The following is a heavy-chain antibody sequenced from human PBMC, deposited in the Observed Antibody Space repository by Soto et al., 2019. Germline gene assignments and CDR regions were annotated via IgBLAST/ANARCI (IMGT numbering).Heavy chain of an antibody. CDR3: ARRRDGYSYFDY. J-gene: IGHJ4*02. CDR1: GGSISSSSYY. CDR2: IYYSWST. V-gene: IGHV4-39*01. D-gene: IGHD4-4*01. Sequence: QLQLQESGPGLVKPSETLSLTCSVSGGSISSSSYYWGWIRQPPGKGLEWMGSIYYSWSTYYNPSLKSRVTISVDTAKNQFSLKLSSVTAADTAVYYCARRRDGYSYFDYWGQGTLVTVSS.